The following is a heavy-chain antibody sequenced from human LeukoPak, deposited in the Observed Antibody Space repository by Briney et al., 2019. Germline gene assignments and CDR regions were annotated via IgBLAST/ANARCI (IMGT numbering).Heavy chain of an antibody. CDR2: ISYDGSNK. CDR1: GFTFSSYG. CDR3: ANGTRFDP. V-gene: IGHV3-30*18. D-gene: IGHD6-13*01. J-gene: IGHJ5*02. Sequence: GGSLRLSCAASGFTFSSYGMHWVRQAPDKGLEWVAVISYDGSNKYYADSVKGRFTISRDNSKNTLYLQMNSLRAEDTAVYYCANGTRFDPWGQGTLVTVSS.